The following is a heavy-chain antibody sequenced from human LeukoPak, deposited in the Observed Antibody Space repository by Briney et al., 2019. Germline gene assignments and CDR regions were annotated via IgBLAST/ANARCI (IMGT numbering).Heavy chain of an antibody. V-gene: IGHV3-74*01. CDR2: INSDGSGT. Sequence: GGSLRLSCAASGFTFSNYWMHWVRQAPGKGLVWVSRINSDGSGTSYADSVKGRFTISRDNAKNTLYMQMNSLRAEDTAVYYCARGGSGANDYWGQGTLVTVSS. CDR1: GFTFSNYW. J-gene: IGHJ4*02. CDR3: ARGGSGANDY. D-gene: IGHD2-15*01.